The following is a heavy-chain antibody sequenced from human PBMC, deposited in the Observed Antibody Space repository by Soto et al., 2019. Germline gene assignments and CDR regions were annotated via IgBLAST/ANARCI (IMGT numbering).Heavy chain of an antibody. D-gene: IGHD3-10*01. Sequence: ASVKVSCKASGYTFTSYGISWVRQAPGQGLEWMGWISAYNGNTNYSQKLQGRATITTDTSTSTVYMEVSSLTSDDTAVYYCARKDYYGAGIYYFDHWGQGTLVTVSS. CDR1: GYTFTSYG. CDR3: ARKDYYGAGIYYFDH. J-gene: IGHJ4*02. V-gene: IGHV1-18*01. CDR2: ISAYNGNT.